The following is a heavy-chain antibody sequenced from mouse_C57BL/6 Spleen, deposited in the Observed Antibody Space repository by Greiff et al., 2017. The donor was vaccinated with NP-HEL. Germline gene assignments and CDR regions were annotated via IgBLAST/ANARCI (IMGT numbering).Heavy chain of an antibody. CDR3: ARWGDGYYEDY. J-gene: IGHJ2*01. CDR1: GYAFSSSW. D-gene: IGHD2-3*01. V-gene: IGHV1-82*01. Sequence: QVQLQQSGAELVKPGASVKISCKASGYAFSSSWMNWVKQRPGKGLEWIGRIYPGDGDTNYNGKFKGKATLTADKSSSTAYMQLSSLTSEDSAVYFCARWGDGYYEDYWGQGTTLTVAS. CDR2: IYPGDGDT.